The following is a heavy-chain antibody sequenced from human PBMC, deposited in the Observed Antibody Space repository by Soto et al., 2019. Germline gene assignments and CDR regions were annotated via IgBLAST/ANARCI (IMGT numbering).Heavy chain of an antibody. CDR3: ARQFDSDTSGYYYAY. J-gene: IGHJ4*02. D-gene: IGHD3-22*01. CDR2: IMPIFGSA. V-gene: IGHV1-69*13. Sequence: SVKVSCKASGGTFSTNTISWVRQAPGQGLEWMGGIMPIFGSANYAQKFQGRVTITADGYTRTVYMELSRLRSEDTAVYYCARQFDSDTSGYYYAYWGQGTLVTVSS. CDR1: GGTFSTNT.